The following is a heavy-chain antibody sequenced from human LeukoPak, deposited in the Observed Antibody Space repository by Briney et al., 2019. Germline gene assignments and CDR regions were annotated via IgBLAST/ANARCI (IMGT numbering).Heavy chain of an antibody. Sequence: SETLSLTCTVSGGSISGYYWGWIRQPPGKGLEWIGFIYYSGSANYNPSLKSRVTISVDTSKNQFSLKLSSVTAADTAVYYCARQTPYYCGGDCSYGMDVWGQGTTVTVSS. CDR2: IYYSGSA. D-gene: IGHD2-21*02. J-gene: IGHJ6*02. CDR3: ARQTPYYCGGDCSYGMDV. V-gene: IGHV4-59*08. CDR1: GGSISGYY.